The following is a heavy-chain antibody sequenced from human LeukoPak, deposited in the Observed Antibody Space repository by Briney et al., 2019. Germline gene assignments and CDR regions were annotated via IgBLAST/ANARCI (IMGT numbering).Heavy chain of an antibody. CDR3: ARPGIAAAGTSPSEYFQH. V-gene: IGHV3-9*01. Sequence: GGSLRLSCVASGFTFDDYAMHWVRQAPGKGLEWVSGISWNSGSIGYADSVKGRFTISRDNAKNSLYLQMNSLRAEDTALYYCARPGIAAAGTSPSEYFQHWGQGTLVTVSS. CDR2: ISWNSGSI. D-gene: IGHD6-13*01. CDR1: GFTFDDYA. J-gene: IGHJ1*01.